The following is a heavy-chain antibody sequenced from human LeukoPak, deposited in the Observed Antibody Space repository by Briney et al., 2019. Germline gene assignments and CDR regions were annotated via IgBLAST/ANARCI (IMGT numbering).Heavy chain of an antibody. Sequence: PGGSLRLSCVASGFSFSGYAIHWVRQAPGKGLEWVSYISSTGNPRHYAESVEGRFTISRDNAKNSLYLQMNSLRAEDTAVYYCAKMYGGTYIGNWGQGTLVTVSA. D-gene: IGHD1-26*01. CDR2: ISSTGNPR. V-gene: IGHV3-48*01. CDR3: AKMYGGTYIGN. J-gene: IGHJ4*02. CDR1: GFSFSGYA.